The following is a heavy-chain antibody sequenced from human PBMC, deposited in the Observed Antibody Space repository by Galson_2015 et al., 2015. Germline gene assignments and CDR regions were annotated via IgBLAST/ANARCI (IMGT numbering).Heavy chain of an antibody. D-gene: IGHD6-19*01. V-gene: IGHV4-59*01. CDR1: GGSINNYH. CDR2: TDFSGST. Sequence: SETLSLTCTVSGGSINNYHWTWIRQAPGKGLEWIGFTDFSGSTDYNPSFKSRPTISVDTPKNQFSLMLTSVTAADTAVYYCARGLSAVVAGVFDYWGQGTLVTVSS. CDR3: ARGLSAVVAGVFDY. J-gene: IGHJ4*02.